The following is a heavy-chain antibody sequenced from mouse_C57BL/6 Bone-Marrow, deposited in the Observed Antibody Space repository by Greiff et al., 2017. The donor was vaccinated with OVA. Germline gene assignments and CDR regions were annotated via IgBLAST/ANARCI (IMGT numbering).Heavy chain of an antibody. CDR2: IDPENGDT. CDR3: TGITTVDY. CDR1: GFNIKDDY. D-gene: IGHD1-1*01. Sequence: EVQLQQSGAELVRPGASVKLSCTASGFNIKDDYMHWVKQRPEQGLEWIGWIDPENGDTEYASKFQGKATITADTSSNTAYLQLSGLTSEDTAVYYCTGITTVDYWGQGTTLTVSS. V-gene: IGHV14-4*01. J-gene: IGHJ2*01.